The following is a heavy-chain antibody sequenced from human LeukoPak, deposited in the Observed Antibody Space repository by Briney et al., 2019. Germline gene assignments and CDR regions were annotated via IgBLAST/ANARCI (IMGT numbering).Heavy chain of an antibody. J-gene: IGHJ3*02. Sequence: PSETLSLPCTVSGGSISSSSYYWGWIRQPPGKGLEWIGSIYYSGSTYYNPSLKSRVTISVDTSKNQFSLKLSSVTAADTAVYYCARGSSRESAFDIWGQGTMVTVSS. D-gene: IGHD3-10*01. CDR3: ARGSSRESAFDI. CDR1: GGSISSSSYY. V-gene: IGHV4-39*01. CDR2: IYYSGST.